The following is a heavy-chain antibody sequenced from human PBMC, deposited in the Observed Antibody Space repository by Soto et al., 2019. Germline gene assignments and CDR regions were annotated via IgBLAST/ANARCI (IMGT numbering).Heavy chain of an antibody. CDR2: ISWNSGSI. J-gene: IGHJ4*02. D-gene: IGHD6-19*01. Sequence: GGSLRLSCAASGFTFDDYAMHWVRQAPGKGLEWVSGISWNSGSIGYADSVKGRFTISRDNAKNSLYLQMNSLRAEDTALYYCAKMSQWLGDYFDYWGQGTLVTVSS. V-gene: IGHV3-9*01. CDR3: AKMSQWLGDYFDY. CDR1: GFTFDDYA.